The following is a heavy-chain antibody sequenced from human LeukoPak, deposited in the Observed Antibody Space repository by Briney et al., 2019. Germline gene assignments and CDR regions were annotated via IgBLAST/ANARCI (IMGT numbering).Heavy chain of an antibody. J-gene: IGHJ4*02. D-gene: IGHD1-26*01. V-gene: IGHV3-21*01. CDR1: GFIFSSYS. CDR3: ARDHDGVVGTTGGIDY. Sequence: GGSLRLSCAASGFIFSSYSMSWVRQAPGKGLEWVSSISTSSSYIYYADSVEGRFTISRDNAKNSLYLQMNSLRAEDTAMYYCARDHDGVVGTTGGIDYWGQGTLVTVSS. CDR2: ISTSSSYI.